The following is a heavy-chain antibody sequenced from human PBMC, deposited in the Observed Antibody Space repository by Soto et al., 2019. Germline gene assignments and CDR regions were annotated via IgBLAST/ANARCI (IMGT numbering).Heavy chain of an antibody. CDR1: GGSFSGYY. CDR3: ARGGTAMAFGFYYYGMDV. CDR2: INHSGST. D-gene: IGHD5-18*01. V-gene: IGHV4-34*01. J-gene: IGHJ6*02. Sequence: SETLSLTCAVYGGSFSGYYWSWIRQPPGKGLEWIGEINHSGSTNYNPSLKSRVTISVDTSKNQFSLKLSSVTAADTAVYYCARGGTAMAFGFYYYGMDVWGQGTTVTVSS.